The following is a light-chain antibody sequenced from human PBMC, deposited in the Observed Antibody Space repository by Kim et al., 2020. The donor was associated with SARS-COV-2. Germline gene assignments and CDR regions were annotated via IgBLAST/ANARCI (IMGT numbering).Light chain of an antibody. CDR1: QSLVSSDGNTY. Sequence: QPASIPCRSSQSLVSSDGNTYLNWFQQRPGQSPRRLISRVSKRDSGVPDRFNGSGSGTDFTLKISRVEAEDVGVYYCMQAIYWPYSFGQGTKLEI. V-gene: IGKV2-30*01. CDR2: RVS. J-gene: IGKJ2*03. CDR3: MQAIYWPYS.